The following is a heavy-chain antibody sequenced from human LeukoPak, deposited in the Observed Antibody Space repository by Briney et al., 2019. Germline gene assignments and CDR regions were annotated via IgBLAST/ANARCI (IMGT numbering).Heavy chain of an antibody. D-gene: IGHD3-22*01. Sequence: GASVKVSCKASGYSFSRYGISWVRQAPGQGLEWMGWISTYNGNTNYAQKFQGRVTMTTDTSTNTAYMELRSLRSDDTAVYYCARMYYYDSSGYSQPVDYWGQGTLVTVSS. CDR3: ARMYYYDSSGYSQPVDY. V-gene: IGHV1-18*01. J-gene: IGHJ4*02. CDR1: GYSFSRYG. CDR2: ISTYNGNT.